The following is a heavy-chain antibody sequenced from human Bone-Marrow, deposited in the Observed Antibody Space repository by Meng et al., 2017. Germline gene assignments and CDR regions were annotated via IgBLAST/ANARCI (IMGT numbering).Heavy chain of an antibody. V-gene: IGHV4-34*01. D-gene: IGHD3-10*01. CDR3: ARAYYGSGSENWFDP. Sequence: VQLQQWGPGLLKPSETLSLTCAVYGGSFSGYYWSWIRQPPGKGLEWIGEINHSGSTNYNPSLKSRVTISVDTSKNQFSLKLSSVTAADTAVYYCARAYYGSGSENWFDPWGQGTLVTVSS. J-gene: IGHJ5*02. CDR1: GGSFSGYY. CDR2: INHSGST.